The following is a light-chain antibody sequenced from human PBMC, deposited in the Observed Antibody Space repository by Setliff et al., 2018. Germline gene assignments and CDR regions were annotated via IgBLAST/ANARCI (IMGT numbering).Light chain of an antibody. CDR3: AAWDDSLNGQV. Sequence: QSVLTQPPSASGTPGQRVTISCSGSSSNIGTNTVNWYQQLPGTAPKLLIYSNNQRPSGVPDRFSGSESGTSAPLAISGLQSEDEADYYCAAWDDSLNGQVFGTGTKVTVL. J-gene: IGLJ1*01. V-gene: IGLV1-44*01. CDR2: SNN. CDR1: SSNIGTNT.